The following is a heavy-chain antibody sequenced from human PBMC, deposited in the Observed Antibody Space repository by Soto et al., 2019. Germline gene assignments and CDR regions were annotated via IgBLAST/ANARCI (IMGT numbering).Heavy chain of an antibody. CDR2: IKQDGSEK. CDR1: GFTFSSYW. V-gene: IGHV3-7*04. J-gene: IGHJ3*02. D-gene: IGHD1-26*01. Sequence: EVQLVESGGGLVQPGGSLRLSCAASGFTFSSYWMSWGRQAPGTGLEWVANIKQDGSEKHYVDSVNGRFTISRDNANNSLYLQVNSLRAEDTAVFYCARGGSAFDIWGQGTMVTVSS. CDR3: ARGGSAFDI.